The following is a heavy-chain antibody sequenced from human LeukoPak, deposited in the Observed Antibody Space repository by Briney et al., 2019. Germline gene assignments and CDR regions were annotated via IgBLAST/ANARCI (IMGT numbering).Heavy chain of an antibody. CDR2: IYYSGST. J-gene: IGHJ5*02. CDR1: GGSISSYY. V-gene: IGHV4-59*01. Sequence: RPSETLSLTCTVSGGSISSYYWSWIRQPPGKGLEWIGYIYYSGSTNYNPSLKSRVTISVDTSKNQFSLKLSSVTAADTAVYYCARGDDRNDVPFDPWGQGTLVTVSS. D-gene: IGHD1-14*01. CDR3: ARGDDRNDVPFDP.